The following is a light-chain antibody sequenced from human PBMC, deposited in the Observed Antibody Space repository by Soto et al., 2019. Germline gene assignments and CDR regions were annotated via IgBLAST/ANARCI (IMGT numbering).Light chain of an antibody. CDR1: SSNIGSNT. Sequence: QSVLTQPPSASGTPGQRVTISCSGSSSNIGSNTVNWYQQLPGTAPKLLIYNNNQRPSGVPDRFSGSKSGTSASLAISGLQSEDEADYHCAAWDDSLNGHVAFGGGTQLTVL. CDR3: AAWDDSLNGHVA. V-gene: IGLV1-44*01. CDR2: NNN. J-gene: IGLJ2*01.